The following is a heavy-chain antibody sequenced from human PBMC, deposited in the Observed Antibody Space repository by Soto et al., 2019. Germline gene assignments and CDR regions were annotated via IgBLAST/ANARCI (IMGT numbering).Heavy chain of an antibody. Sequence: ASVKVSCKASGYTFTSYAMHWVRQAPGQRLEWMGWINAGNGNTKYSQKFQGRVTITRDTSASTAYMELSSLRSEDTAVYYCARAQPGHSRGWYATTTGFWGQGTLVTVSS. D-gene: IGHD6-19*01. CDR1: GYTFTSYA. CDR2: INAGNGNT. V-gene: IGHV1-3*01. CDR3: ARAQPGHSRGWYATTTGF. J-gene: IGHJ4*02.